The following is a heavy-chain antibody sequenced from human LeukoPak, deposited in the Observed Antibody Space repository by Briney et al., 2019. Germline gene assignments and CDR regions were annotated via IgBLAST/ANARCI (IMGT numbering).Heavy chain of an antibody. Sequence: GGSLRLSCAASGFTFSSYAMSWVRQAPGKGLEWVSAISGSGGSTYYADSVKGRFTISRDNSKNTLYLQMNSLRAEDTAVYYCAKAGGSGKYNYYYYYMDVWGKGTTVTVSS. D-gene: IGHD3-10*01. CDR1: GFTFSSYA. CDR3: AKAGGSGKYNYYYYYMDV. CDR2: ISGSGGST. J-gene: IGHJ6*03. V-gene: IGHV3-23*01.